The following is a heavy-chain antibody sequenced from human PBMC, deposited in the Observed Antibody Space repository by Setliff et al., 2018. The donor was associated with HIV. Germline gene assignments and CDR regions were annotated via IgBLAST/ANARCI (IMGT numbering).Heavy chain of an antibody. CDR2: ISTYSGKT. CDR1: GGTFSNYA. J-gene: IGHJ4*01. CDR3: ARGSAPNIVVAASLDI. V-gene: IGHV1-18*01. D-gene: IGHD6-19*01. Sequence: ASVKVSCKASGGTFSNYALSWVRQAPGQGLEWMGRISTYSGKTDYAEKFQGRLTTTMDTSTRTVFMELRSLTLDDTSVYYCARGSAPNIVVAASLDIWGQGTLVTVSS.